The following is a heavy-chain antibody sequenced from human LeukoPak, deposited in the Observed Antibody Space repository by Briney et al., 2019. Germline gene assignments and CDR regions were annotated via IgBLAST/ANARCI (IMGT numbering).Heavy chain of an antibody. J-gene: IGHJ4*02. CDR3: AGGGGDTAMVTDSPVDY. V-gene: IGHV1-46*01. CDR2: INPSGGST. D-gene: IGHD5-18*01. Sequence: ASVKVSCKASGYTFTSYYMHWVRQAPGQGLEWMGIINPSGGSTSYAQKFQGRVTMTRDMSTSTVYMELSSLRSEDTAVYYCAGGGGDTAMVTDSPVDYWGQGTLVTVSS. CDR1: GYTFTSYY.